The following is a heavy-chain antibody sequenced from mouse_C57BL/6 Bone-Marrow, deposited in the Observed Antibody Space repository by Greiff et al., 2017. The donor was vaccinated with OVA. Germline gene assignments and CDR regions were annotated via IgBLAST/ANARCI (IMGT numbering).Heavy chain of an antibody. Sequence: VQVVESGAELVKPGASVKLSCKASGYTFTEYTIHWVKQRSGQGLEWIGWFYPGSGSIKYNEKFKDKATLTADKSSSTVYMELSRLTSEDSAVYFCARHEDGYRRFAYWGQGTLVTVSA. CDR2: FYPGSGSI. J-gene: IGHJ3*01. CDR1: GYTFTEYT. V-gene: IGHV1-62-2*01. D-gene: IGHD2-2*01. CDR3: ARHEDGYRRFAY.